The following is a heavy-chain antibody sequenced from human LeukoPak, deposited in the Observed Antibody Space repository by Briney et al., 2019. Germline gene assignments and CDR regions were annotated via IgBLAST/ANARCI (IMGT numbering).Heavy chain of an antibody. D-gene: IGHD5-18*01. CDR3: ARVKIQLWLTDAFDI. J-gene: IGHJ3*02. Sequence: GGSLRLSCAASGFTFSSYAMSWVRQAPGKGLEWVSAISGSGGSTYYADSVKGRFTISRDNSKNTLYLQMNSLRAEDTAVYYCARVKIQLWLTDAFDIWGQGTMVTVSS. V-gene: IGHV3-23*01. CDR1: GFTFSSYA. CDR2: ISGSGGST.